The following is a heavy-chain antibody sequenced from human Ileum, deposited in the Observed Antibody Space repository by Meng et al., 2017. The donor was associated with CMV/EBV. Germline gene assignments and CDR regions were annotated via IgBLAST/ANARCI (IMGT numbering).Heavy chain of an antibody. D-gene: IGHD5-12*01. CDR1: GFTFSSYA. J-gene: IGHJ4*02. V-gene: IGHV3-20*04. CDR3: ATVSGYDFTAVY. CDR2: INWNGGST. Sequence: GGSLRLSCAASGFTFSSYAMHWVRQAPGKGLEWVSGINWNGGSTGYADSVKGRFTISRDNAKNSLYLQMNSLRAEDTALYYCATVSGYDFTAVYWGQGTLVTVSS.